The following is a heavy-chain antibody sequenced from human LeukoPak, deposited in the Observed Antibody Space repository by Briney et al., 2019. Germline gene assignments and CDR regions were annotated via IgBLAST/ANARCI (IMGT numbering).Heavy chain of an antibody. V-gene: IGHV1-69*06. D-gene: IGHD3-9*01. CDR2: IIPIFDTT. Sequence: GASVKVSCKASGGTFSNYAISWVRQAPGQGLEWMGGIIPIFDTTNYAQKFQGRLTITADISTSTAYMELSSLRSEDTAVYYCARDGRYFDWSPTYYYYYYMDVWGKGTTVTVSS. CDR3: ARDGRYFDWSPTYYYYYYMDV. CDR1: GGTFSNYA. J-gene: IGHJ6*03.